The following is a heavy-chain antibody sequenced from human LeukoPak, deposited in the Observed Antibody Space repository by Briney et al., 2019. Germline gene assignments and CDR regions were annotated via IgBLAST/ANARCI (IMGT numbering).Heavy chain of an antibody. CDR3: AKCHFDWLLTVLLDY. D-gene: IGHD3-9*01. CDR2: ISYDGSNK. Sequence: GGSLRLSCAASGFTFSSYGMHWVRQAPGKGLEWVAGISYDGSNKYYADSVKGRFTISRDNSKNTLYLQMNSLRAEDTAVYYCAKCHFDWLLTVLLDYWGQGTLVTVSS. V-gene: IGHV3-30*18. J-gene: IGHJ4*02. CDR1: GFTFSSYG.